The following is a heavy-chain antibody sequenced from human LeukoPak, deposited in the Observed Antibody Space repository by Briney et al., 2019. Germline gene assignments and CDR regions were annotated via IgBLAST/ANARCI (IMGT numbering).Heavy chain of an antibody. Sequence: SETLSLTCTVSGGSISTYYWSSVRQPPGKGLEWIGYIYYSGSTNYNPSLKSRVTISVDTSNNHFSLKLSSVTAADTAVYYCAREGYCSGGSCYSRAFDIWGQGTMVTVSS. V-gene: IGHV4-59*01. D-gene: IGHD2-15*01. J-gene: IGHJ3*02. CDR3: AREGYCSGGSCYSRAFDI. CDR2: IYYSGST. CDR1: GGSISTYY.